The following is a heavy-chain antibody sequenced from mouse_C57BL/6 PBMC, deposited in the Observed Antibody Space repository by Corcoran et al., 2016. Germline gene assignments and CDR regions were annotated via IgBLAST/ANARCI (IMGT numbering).Heavy chain of an antibody. CDR2: VYPRSGNT. CDR3: ARGYSNYVPYAMDY. V-gene: IGHV1-81*01. Sequence: QVQLQQSGAELARPGASVKLSCKASGYTFTSYGISWVKQRTGQGLEWIGEVYPRSGNTYYNEKFKGKATLTADKSSSTAYMGLRSLASEDSAVYFCARGYSNYVPYAMDYWGQGTSVTVSS. D-gene: IGHD2-5*01. J-gene: IGHJ4*01. CDR1: GYTFTSYG.